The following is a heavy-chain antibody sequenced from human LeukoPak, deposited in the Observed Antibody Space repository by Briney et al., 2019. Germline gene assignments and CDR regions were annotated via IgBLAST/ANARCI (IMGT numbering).Heavy chain of an antibody. Sequence: GGSLRLSCAASGFSFSSYSMNWVRQAPGKGLEWVSSISSRSSYISHADSVKGRFTISRDNAKNSLYLQMNSLRAEDTAVYYCAREAYYYDSSGYVHDAFDIWGQGTVVTVSS. CDR2: ISSRSSYI. J-gene: IGHJ3*02. D-gene: IGHD3-22*01. CDR3: AREAYYYDSSGYVHDAFDI. CDR1: GFSFSSYS. V-gene: IGHV3-21*01.